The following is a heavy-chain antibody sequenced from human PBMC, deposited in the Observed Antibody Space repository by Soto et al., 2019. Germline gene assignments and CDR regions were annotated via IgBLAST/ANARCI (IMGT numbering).Heavy chain of an antibody. V-gene: IGHV4-31*03. J-gene: IGHJ5*02. Sequence: SETLSLTCTVSGGSISSGGYYWSWIRQHPGKGLEWIGYIYYSGSIYYNPSLKSRVTISVDTSKNQFSLKLSSVTAADTAVYYCARAPYSSSWYGATGNWFDPWGQGTLVTVSS. CDR2: IYYSGSI. CDR3: ARAPYSSSWYGATGNWFDP. CDR1: GGSISSGGYY. D-gene: IGHD6-13*01.